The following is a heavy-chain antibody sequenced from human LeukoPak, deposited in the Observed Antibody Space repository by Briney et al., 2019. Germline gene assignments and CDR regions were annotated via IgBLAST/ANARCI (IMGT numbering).Heavy chain of an antibody. Sequence: GGSLRLSCAASGFTFSSYAMSWVCQAPREGLQWVSSISVSGGRASSADSVKVRFTISRDNSKSTLYLQMNSLRAEDTAVYYCAKRKGSAFDIWGQGTMVTVSS. J-gene: IGHJ3*02. CDR3: AKRKGSAFDI. V-gene: IGHV3-23*01. CDR1: GFTFSSYA. D-gene: IGHD3-10*01. CDR2: ISVSGGRA.